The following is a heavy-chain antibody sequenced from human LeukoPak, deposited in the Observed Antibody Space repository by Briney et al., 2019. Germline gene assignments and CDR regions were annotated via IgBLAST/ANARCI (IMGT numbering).Heavy chain of an antibody. J-gene: IGHJ4*02. D-gene: IGHD2-15*01. Sequence: GGSLRLSCAASGFTFSSYAMTWVRQAPGKGLDWVSAISGSGSNTYPADSVKGRFTISRDNSQNTLYLQMNSLRAEDTAVYYCAKTRLVAVTGLYYFDFWGQGTTVTVSS. CDR2: ISGSGSNT. CDR1: GFTFSSYA. V-gene: IGHV3-23*01. CDR3: AKTRLVAVTGLYYFDF.